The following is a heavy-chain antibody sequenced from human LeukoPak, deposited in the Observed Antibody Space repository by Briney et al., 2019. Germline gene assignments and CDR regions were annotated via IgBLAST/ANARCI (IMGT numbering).Heavy chain of an antibody. D-gene: IGHD2/OR15-2a*01. Sequence: GGSLRLSCAAAGFTFDDYDMSWVRQAPGKGLVWVSRIRSDGSDARYAESVKGRFTISRDNAKNTLYLQMNSLRDEDTAVYYCARDWFHAIDHWGQGTLVTVSS. CDR2: IRSDGSDA. V-gene: IGHV3-74*01. CDR3: ARDWFHAIDH. CDR1: GFTFDDYD. J-gene: IGHJ4*02.